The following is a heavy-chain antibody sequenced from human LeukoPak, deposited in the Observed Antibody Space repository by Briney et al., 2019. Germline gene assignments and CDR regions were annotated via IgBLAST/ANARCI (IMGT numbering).Heavy chain of an antibody. CDR3: ASLKNSYDSSGYLVTDAFDI. D-gene: IGHD3-22*01. Sequence: ASVNVSCKASGYTFTSNGISWVRQAPGQGLEWMGWISAYNGNTNYEQKLQGRVTMTTDTSTSTAYMELRSLRSDDTAVYYCASLKNSYDSSGYLVTDAFDIWGQGTMVTVSS. CDR1: GYTFTSNG. J-gene: IGHJ3*02. V-gene: IGHV1-18*01. CDR2: ISAYNGNT.